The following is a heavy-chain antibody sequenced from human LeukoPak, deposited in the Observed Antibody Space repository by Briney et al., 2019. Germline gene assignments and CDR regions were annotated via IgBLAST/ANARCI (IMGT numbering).Heavy chain of an antibody. V-gene: IGHV4-4*02. CDR2: VNLQGST. J-gene: IGHJ4*02. CDR1: GGSITNTNY. CDR3: AREGGPYRPLDY. Sequence: SGTLSLTCGVSGGSITNTNYWTWVRQPPGKGPEWIGEVNLQGSTNYNPSLMGRVAISVDTSENHISLQLTSVTAADTAVYYCAREGGPYRPLDYSGQGTLVTVSS.